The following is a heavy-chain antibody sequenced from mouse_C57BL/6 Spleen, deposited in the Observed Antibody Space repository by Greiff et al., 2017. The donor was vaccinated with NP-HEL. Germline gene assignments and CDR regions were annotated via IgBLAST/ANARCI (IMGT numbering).Heavy chain of an antibody. CDR1: GFTFSSYA. V-gene: IGHV5-9-1*02. Sequence: EVMLVESGEGLVKPGGSLKLSCAASGFTFSSYAMSWVRQTPEKRLEWVAYISSGGDYIYYADTVKGRFTISRDNARNTLYLQMSSLKSEDTAMYYCTRGSITTGASWFAYWGQGTLVTVSA. CDR2: ISSGGDYI. D-gene: IGHD1-1*01. CDR3: TRGSITTGASWFAY. J-gene: IGHJ3*01.